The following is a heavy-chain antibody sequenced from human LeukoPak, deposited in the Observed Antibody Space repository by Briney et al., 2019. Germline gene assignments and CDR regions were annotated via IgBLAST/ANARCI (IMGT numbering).Heavy chain of an antibody. V-gene: IGHV3-74*03. CDR3: VRDSYYGMDV. Sequence: GGSLRLSCVASGFXFNRYWIHWVRQAPGKGLVWVSRINSDGSSTKYADSVKGRFTISRDNAKNTLWLQMSSLRVDDTAVYYCVRDSYYGMDVWGQGTTVTVSS. CDR2: INSDGSST. CDR1: GFXFNRYW. J-gene: IGHJ6*02.